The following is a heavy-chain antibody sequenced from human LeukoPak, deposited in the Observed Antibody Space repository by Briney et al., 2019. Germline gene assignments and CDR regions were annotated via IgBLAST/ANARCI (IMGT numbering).Heavy chain of an antibody. J-gene: IGHJ5*02. V-gene: IGHV1-18*01. D-gene: IGHD3-22*01. CDR3: ARVDYYYDSSGTRFDP. CDR2: ISAYNGNT. Sequence: GASVKVSCKASGYTFTSYGISWVRQAPGQGLEWMGWISAYNGNTNYAQKLQGRVTMTTDTSTSTAYMELRSLRSDDTAVYYCARVDYYYDSSGTRFDPWGQGTLVTVSS. CDR1: GYTFTSYG.